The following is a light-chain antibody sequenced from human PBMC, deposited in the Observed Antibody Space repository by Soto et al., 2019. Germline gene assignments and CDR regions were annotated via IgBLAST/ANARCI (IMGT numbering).Light chain of an antibody. Sequence: EMVVTQSPCTLSLSPGERATLSCRASQSVSSSFLAWYQQKPGQAPRLLIYGASSRATGIPDRFSGSGSGTDFTLTISRLEPEDFAVYYCQQYDNLPRTFGQGTNVEIK. V-gene: IGKV3-20*01. CDR2: GAS. CDR1: QSVSSSF. J-gene: IGKJ1*01. CDR3: QQYDNLPRT.